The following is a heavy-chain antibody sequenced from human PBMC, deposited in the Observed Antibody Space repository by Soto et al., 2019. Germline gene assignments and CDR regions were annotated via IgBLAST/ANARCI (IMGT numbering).Heavy chain of an antibody. D-gene: IGHD6-19*01. J-gene: IGHJ4*02. CDR2: ISSSSSTI. CDR3: ARDGDLSGWYYFDY. CDR1: GFTFSSYS. V-gene: IGHV3-48*01. Sequence: GGSLRLSCAASGFTFSSYSMNWVRQAPGKGLEWVSYISSSSSTIYYADSVKGRFTISRDNAKNSLYLQMNSLRAEDTAVYYCARDGDLSGWYYFDYWGQGTLVTVSS.